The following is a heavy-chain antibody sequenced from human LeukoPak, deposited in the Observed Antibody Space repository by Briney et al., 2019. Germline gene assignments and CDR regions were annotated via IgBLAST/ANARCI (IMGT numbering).Heavy chain of an antibody. V-gene: IGHV1-69*13. CDR2: IIPIFGTA. CDR1: GGTFISYA. D-gene: IGHD7-27*01. CDR3: ARNFWGSASYFDY. Sequence: SVKVSCKASGGTFISYAISWVRQAPGQGLEWMGGIIPIFGTANYAQKFQGRVTITADESTSTAYMELSSLRSEDTAVYYCARNFWGSASYFDYWGQGTLVTVSS. J-gene: IGHJ4*02.